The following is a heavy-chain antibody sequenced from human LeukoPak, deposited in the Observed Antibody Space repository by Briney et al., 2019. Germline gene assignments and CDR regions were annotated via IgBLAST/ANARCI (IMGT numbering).Heavy chain of an antibody. CDR1: GGSISTFY. CDR2: IYYSGST. J-gene: IGHJ6*02. V-gene: IGHV4-59*01. Sequence: SETLSLTCTVSGGSISTFYWSWLRQPPGKGLEWIGYIYYSGSTNYDPSLKSRVTISVDTSKNQFSLRLSSVTAADTAVYYCAREDPQTTVPEGLDVWGQGTTVTVSS. D-gene: IGHD4-17*01. CDR3: AREDPQTTVPEGLDV.